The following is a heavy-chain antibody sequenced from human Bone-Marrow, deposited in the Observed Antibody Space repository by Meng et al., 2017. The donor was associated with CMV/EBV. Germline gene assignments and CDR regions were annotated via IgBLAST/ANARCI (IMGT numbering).Heavy chain of an antibody. Sequence: ASVKVSCKASGYTFTSYYMHWVRQAPGQGLEWMGWINPNSGVTNYAQKFQGRVTMTRDTSISTAYMELSSLRSDDTAVYYCARDSYYYDSSGYPGNAFDIWGQGTMVTVSS. J-gene: IGHJ3*02. D-gene: IGHD3-22*01. CDR1: GYTFTSYY. CDR3: ARDSYYYDSSGYPGNAFDI. CDR2: INPNSGVT. V-gene: IGHV1-2*02.